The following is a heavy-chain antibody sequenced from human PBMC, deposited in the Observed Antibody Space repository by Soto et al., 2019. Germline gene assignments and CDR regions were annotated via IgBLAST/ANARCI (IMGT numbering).Heavy chain of an antibody. CDR1: GYTFTSYD. J-gene: IGHJ2*01. CDR2: MNPNSDNT. V-gene: IGHV1-8*01. D-gene: IGHD1-26*01. Sequence: QVQLVQSGAEVKKPGASVKVSCKASGYTFTSYDVHWVRQATGQGLEWMGWMNPNSDNTDYAQKFQGRVTMTRNTSITTAYMERSSLASEDTAVYYCARGTRAGGWAFDLWGRGTLVTVSS. CDR3: ARGTRAGGWAFDL.